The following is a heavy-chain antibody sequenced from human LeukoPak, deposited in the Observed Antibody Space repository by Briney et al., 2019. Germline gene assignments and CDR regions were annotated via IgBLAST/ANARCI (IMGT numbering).Heavy chain of an antibody. Sequence: GGSLRLSCAASGFTFSSYWMSWVRQAPGKGLEWVANIKQDGSEKYYVDSVKGRFTISRDNAKNSLYLQMNSLGAEDTAVYYCARDLLEWFYYYYYYMDVWGKGTTVTVSS. J-gene: IGHJ6*03. V-gene: IGHV3-7*01. CDR1: GFTFSSYW. CDR2: IKQDGSEK. CDR3: ARDLLEWFYYYYYYMDV. D-gene: IGHD3-3*01.